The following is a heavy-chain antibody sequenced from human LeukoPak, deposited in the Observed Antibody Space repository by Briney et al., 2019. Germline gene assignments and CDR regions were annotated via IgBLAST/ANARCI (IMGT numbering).Heavy chain of an antibody. D-gene: IGHD3-10*01. J-gene: IGHJ3*02. CDR3: ARDAGSGSYSAFDI. CDR1: GLNVKNNY. CDR2: IYSGGST. V-gene: IGHV3-53*01. Sequence: PGGSLRLSCVTSGLNVKNNYMFWVRQSPVKGLEWVSIIYSGGSTYYADSVKGRFTISRDNSKNTLYLQMNSLRAEDTAVYYCARDAGSGSYSAFDIWGQGTMVTVSS.